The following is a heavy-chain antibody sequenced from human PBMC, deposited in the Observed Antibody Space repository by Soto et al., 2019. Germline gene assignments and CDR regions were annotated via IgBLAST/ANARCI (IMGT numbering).Heavy chain of an antibody. Sequence: LSLTCAVSGDSISSGGYSWSWIRQPPGKGLEWIGYIYHSGSTYYNPSLKSRVTISVDRSKNQFSLKLSSVTAADTAVYYCARAYYYGSGTLGWFDPWGQGTLVTVSS. CDR2: IYHSGST. D-gene: IGHD3-10*01. CDR3: ARAYYYGSGTLGWFDP. J-gene: IGHJ5*02. V-gene: IGHV4-30-2*01. CDR1: GDSISSGGYS.